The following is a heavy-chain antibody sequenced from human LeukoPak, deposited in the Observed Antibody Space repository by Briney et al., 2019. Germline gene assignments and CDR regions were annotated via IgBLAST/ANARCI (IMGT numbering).Heavy chain of an antibody. CDR3: ARKATTGPTKAAFDI. D-gene: IGHD4-17*01. J-gene: IGHJ3*02. CDR1: GYSISSSNY. V-gene: IGHV4-28*05. CDR2: IYYSGGI. Sequence: SETLSLTCAVSGYSISSSNYLAWIRQPPGKGLEWIGHIYYSGGIYYNPSLKSRVTMSVDTSKNQFSLKLSSVTAVDTAVYYCARKATTGPTKAAFDIWGQGTMVTVSS.